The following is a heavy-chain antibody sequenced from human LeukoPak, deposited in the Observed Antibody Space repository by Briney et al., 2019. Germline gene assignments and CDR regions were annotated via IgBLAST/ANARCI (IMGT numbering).Heavy chain of an antibody. CDR1: GYSISSGYY. Sequence: SETLSLTCTVSGYSISSGYYWGWIRQPPGKGLEWIGSIYHSGSTYYNPSLKSRVTISVDTSKNQFSLKLSSVTAADTAVYYCASVHDYITWGQGTLVTVSS. CDR3: ASVHDYIT. CDR2: IYHSGST. V-gene: IGHV4-38-2*02. D-gene: IGHD4-11*01. J-gene: IGHJ5*02.